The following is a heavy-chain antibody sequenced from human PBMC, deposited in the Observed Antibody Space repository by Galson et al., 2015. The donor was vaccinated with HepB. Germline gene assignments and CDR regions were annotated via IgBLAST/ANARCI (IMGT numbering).Heavy chain of an antibody. CDR2: ISSSSSYI. D-gene: IGHD2-2*01. CDR3: ARGSWDIVVVPAAGDAFHI. Sequence: SLRLSCAASGFTFSSYSMNWVRQAPGKGLEWVSSISSSSSYIYYADSVKGRFTISRDNAKNSLYLQMNSLRAEDTAVYYCARGSWDIVVVPAAGDAFHIWGQGTMVTVSS. V-gene: IGHV3-21*04. J-gene: IGHJ3*02. CDR1: GFTFSSYS.